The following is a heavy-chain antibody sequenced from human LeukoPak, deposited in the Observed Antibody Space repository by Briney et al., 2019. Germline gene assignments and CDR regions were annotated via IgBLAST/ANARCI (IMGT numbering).Heavy chain of an antibody. J-gene: IGHJ6*02. CDR3: ARDRSSSSWYRYYYYYGMDV. CDR2: IWYDGSNK. D-gene: IGHD6-13*01. CDR1: GFTFSSYG. Sequence: PGGSLRLSCAASGFTFSSYGMHWVRQAPGKGLEWVAVIWYDGSNKYYADSVKGRFTISRGNSKNTLYLQMNSLRAEDTAVFYCARDRSSSSWYRYYYYYGMDVWGQGTTVTVSS. V-gene: IGHV3-33*01.